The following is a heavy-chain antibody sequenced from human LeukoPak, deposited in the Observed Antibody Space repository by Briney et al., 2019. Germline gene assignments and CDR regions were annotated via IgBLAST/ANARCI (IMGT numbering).Heavy chain of an antibody. Sequence: ASVKVSCKASVYTFTGYYMHWVRQAPGQGLEWMGWINPNSGGTNYAQKFQGRVTMTRDTSISTAYMELSRLRSDDTAVYYCARGHYDILTGYYSFDYWGQGTLVTVSS. V-gene: IGHV1-2*02. CDR2: INPNSGGT. J-gene: IGHJ4*02. CDR3: ARGHYDILTGYYSFDY. CDR1: VYTFTGYY. D-gene: IGHD3-9*01.